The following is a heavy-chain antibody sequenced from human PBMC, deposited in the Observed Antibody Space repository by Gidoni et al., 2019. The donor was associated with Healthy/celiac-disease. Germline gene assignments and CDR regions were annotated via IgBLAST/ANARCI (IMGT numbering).Heavy chain of an antibody. CDR3: ARGPGGRRYNGFDP. CDR2: INHSGST. V-gene: IGHV4-34*01. Sequence: QVQLQQWGAGLLKPSETLSLTCAVYGGSFSGYYWSWIRQPPGKGLEWIGEINHSGSTNYNPSLKSRVTISVDTSKNQFSLKLSSVTAADTAVYYCARGPGGRRYNGFDPWGQGTLVTVSS. CDR1: GGSFSGYY. J-gene: IGHJ5*02. D-gene: IGHD3-16*01.